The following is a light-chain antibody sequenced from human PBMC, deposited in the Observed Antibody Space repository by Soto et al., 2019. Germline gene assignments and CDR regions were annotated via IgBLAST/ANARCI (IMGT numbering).Light chain of an antibody. CDR1: HSISSY. CDR2: DAS. V-gene: IGKV1-33*01. CDR3: QQYYNLPFT. J-gene: IGKJ4*01. Sequence: DNHLTLSPSSLSASVGDRLTITCRASHSISSYLNWYQQKPGNAPKLLISDASNLESGVPARFSGSGSGTDFTLTISSLQPEDIATYYCQQYYNLPFTFGRGTKVDI.